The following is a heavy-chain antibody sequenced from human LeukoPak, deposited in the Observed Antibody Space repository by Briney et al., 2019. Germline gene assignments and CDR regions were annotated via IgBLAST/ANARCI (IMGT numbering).Heavy chain of an antibody. CDR2: IYYSGST. CDR3: AREGCYDSSGYYSIFDY. Sequence: SETLSLTCIVSGGSISSGGYYWSWIRQHPGKGLEWIGYIYYSGSTYYNPSLKSRVTISVDTSKNQFSLKLSSVTAADTAVYYCAREGCYDSSGYYSIFDYWGQGTLVTVSS. J-gene: IGHJ4*02. V-gene: IGHV4-31*03. CDR1: GGSISSGGYY. D-gene: IGHD3-22*01.